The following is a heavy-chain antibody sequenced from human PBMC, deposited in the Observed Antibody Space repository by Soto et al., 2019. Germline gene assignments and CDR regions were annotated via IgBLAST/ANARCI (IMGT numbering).Heavy chain of an antibody. CDR2: IKSKTDGGTT. Sequence: GGSLRLSCAASGFTFSNAWMSWVRQAPGKGLEWVGRIKSKTDGGTTDYAAPVKGRFTISREDSKNTLYLQMNSLKTEDTAVYYCTTATYSSHARMKYYYYYMDVWGKGTTVTVSS. D-gene: IGHD6-13*01. J-gene: IGHJ6*03. CDR1: GFTFSNAW. V-gene: IGHV3-15*01. CDR3: TTATYSSHARMKYYYYYMDV.